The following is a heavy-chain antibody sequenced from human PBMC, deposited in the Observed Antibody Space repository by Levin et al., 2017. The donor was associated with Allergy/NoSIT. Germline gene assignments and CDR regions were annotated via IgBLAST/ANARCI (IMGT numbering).Heavy chain of an antibody. CDR1: GGSFSGYY. V-gene: IGHV4-34*01. CDR2: INHSGST. D-gene: IGHD2-15*01. CDR3: ARAVGYCSGGSCSYRVGWFDP. J-gene: IGHJ5*02. Sequence: SETLSLTCAVYGGSFSGYYWSWIRQPPGKGLEWIGEINHSGSTNYNPSLKSRVTISVDTSKNQFSLKLSSVTAADTAVYYCARAVGYCSGGSCSYRVGWFDPWGQGTLVTVSS.